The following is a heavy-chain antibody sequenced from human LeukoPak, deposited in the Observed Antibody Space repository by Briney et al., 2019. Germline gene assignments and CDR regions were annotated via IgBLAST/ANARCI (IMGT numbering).Heavy chain of an antibody. Sequence: GGSLRLSCAASGFTFSSYAMTWVRQAPGKGLEWVSAISGGGGSAYYADSVKGRFTISRDNSENTLYLQMNSLRAEDTAVYYCANALFGVIDYWGQGTLVTVSS. V-gene: IGHV3-23*01. D-gene: IGHD3-3*01. CDR3: ANALFGVIDY. J-gene: IGHJ4*02. CDR2: ISGGGGSA. CDR1: GFTFSSYA.